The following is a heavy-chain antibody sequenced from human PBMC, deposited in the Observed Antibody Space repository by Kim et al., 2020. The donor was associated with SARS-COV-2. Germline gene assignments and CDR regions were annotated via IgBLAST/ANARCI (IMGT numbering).Heavy chain of an antibody. V-gene: IGHV4-39*01. Sequence: RVTLSEDTSKNQFSLKLSSVTAADTAVYYCARPRGHYGGNSEVTVDAFDIWGQGTMVTVSS. J-gene: IGHJ3*02. CDR3: ARPRGHYGGNSEVTVDAFDI. D-gene: IGHD4-17*01.